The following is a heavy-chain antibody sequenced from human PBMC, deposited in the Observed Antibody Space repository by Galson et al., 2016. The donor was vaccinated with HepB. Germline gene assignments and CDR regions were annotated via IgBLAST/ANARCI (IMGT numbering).Heavy chain of an antibody. Sequence: ETLSLTCAVSGGSISSSHWWSWFRQPPGKGLEWVADINYSGGSNYNPSLKSRVTISIEKSKFQFSLNLTSVNAADTAVYFCARGRRRGYSVAVDYWGQGTLVTVSS. V-gene: IGHV4-4*01. D-gene: IGHD5/OR15-5a*01. CDR2: INYSGGS. CDR3: ARGRRRGYSVAVDY. CDR1: GGSISSSHW. J-gene: IGHJ4*02.